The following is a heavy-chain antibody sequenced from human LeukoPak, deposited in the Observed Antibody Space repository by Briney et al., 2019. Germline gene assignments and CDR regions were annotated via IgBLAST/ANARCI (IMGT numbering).Heavy chain of an antibody. Sequence: ASVKVSCKACGYTFTSYAMNWVRQAPGQGLEWMGWINTNTGNPTYAQGFTGRFVFSLDTSVSTAYLQISSLKAEDTAVYYCARVVGSSWFEGYYGMDVWGQGTTVTVSS. CDR1: GYTFTSYA. CDR3: ARVVGSSWFEGYYGMDV. D-gene: IGHD6-13*01. CDR2: INTNTGNP. V-gene: IGHV7-4-1*02. J-gene: IGHJ6*02.